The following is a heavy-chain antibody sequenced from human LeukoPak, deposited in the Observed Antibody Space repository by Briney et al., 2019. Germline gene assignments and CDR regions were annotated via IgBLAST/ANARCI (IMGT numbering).Heavy chain of an antibody. CDR2: TYYRSKWYN. Sequence: SQTLSLTCAISGDSVSSNSAAWNWIRQSPSRGLEWLGRTYYRSKWYNDYAVSVKSRITIKPDTSMNQFSLQLNSVTPEDTAVYYCARVLLWFGEPPNWFDPWGQGTLVTVSS. CDR3: ARVLLWFGEPPNWFDP. V-gene: IGHV6-1*01. J-gene: IGHJ5*02. D-gene: IGHD3-10*01. CDR1: GDSVSSNSAA.